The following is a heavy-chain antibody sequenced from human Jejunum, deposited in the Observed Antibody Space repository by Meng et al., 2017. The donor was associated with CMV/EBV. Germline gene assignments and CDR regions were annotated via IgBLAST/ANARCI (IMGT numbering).Heavy chain of an antibody. D-gene: IGHD6-6*01. Sequence: TFGGQGMSWVRQAPGKGLEWVSGIDWNGGTTAYTDSVKGRFTISRDNAKNSLHLQMNSLRAEDTAVYYCARIPSIASRPGRYSFDYWGQGTLVTVSS. CDR2: IDWNGGTT. CDR3: ARIPSIASRPGRYSFDY. CDR1: TFGGQG. J-gene: IGHJ4*02. V-gene: IGHV3-20*03.